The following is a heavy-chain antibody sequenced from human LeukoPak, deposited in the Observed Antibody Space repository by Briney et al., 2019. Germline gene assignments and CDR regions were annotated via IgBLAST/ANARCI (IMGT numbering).Heavy chain of an antibody. D-gene: IGHD3-10*01. CDR2: IYHSGSI. Sequence: SETLSLTCAVSGYSISSGYYWGWIRQPPGKGLEWIGSIYHSGSIYYNPSLKSRVTIAVDTPKNQFSLKLNSVTAADTAVYYCARGATIVRGPIDYWGQGTLVTASS. CDR1: GYSISSGYY. J-gene: IGHJ4*02. V-gene: IGHV4-38-2*01. CDR3: ARGATIVRGPIDY.